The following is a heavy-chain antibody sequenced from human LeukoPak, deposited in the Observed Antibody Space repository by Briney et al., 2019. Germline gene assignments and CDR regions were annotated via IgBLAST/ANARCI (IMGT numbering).Heavy chain of an antibody. J-gene: IGHJ4*02. CDR3: ARGRVATIIDY. V-gene: IGHV1-18*01. CDR2: ISAYNGNT. Sequence: ASVKVSCKASGYTFSNSGISWVRQAPGQGLEWMGWISAYNGNTKYAQKVQGRLTLTTETSTSTAYMELRSLMSDDTAVYYCARGRVATIIDYWGQGTLVTVSS. CDR1: GYTFSNSG. D-gene: IGHD5-12*01.